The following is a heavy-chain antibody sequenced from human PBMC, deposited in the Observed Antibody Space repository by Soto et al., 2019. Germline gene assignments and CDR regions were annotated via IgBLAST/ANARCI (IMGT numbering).Heavy chain of an antibody. V-gene: IGHV4-30-4*01. CDR1: SGSISSGDYY. D-gene: IGHD2-15*01. Sequence: SETLSLTCTVSSGSISSGDYYWSWIRQPPGKGLEWIGYIYYSGSTYYNPSLKSRVTISVDTSKNQFSLKLSSVTAADTAVYYCARDGCSGGSCYSRFDPWGQGTLVTVSS. J-gene: IGHJ5*02. CDR3: ARDGCSGGSCYSRFDP. CDR2: IYYSGST.